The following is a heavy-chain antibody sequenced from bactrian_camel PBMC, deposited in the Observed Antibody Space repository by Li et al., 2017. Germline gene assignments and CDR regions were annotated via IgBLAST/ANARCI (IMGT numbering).Heavy chain of an antibody. CDR2: IGGDGST. CDR1: GYVFRNNC. V-gene: IGHV3S53*01. CDR3: AAASFLLLPTCSPRRAVKDFRY. D-gene: IGHD3*01. J-gene: IGHJ6*01. Sequence: VQLVESGGGSVQAGGSLRLSCSTAGYVFRNNCMGWFRQAPGKEREGVADIGGDGSTSYADSVKGRFTISKDNAENTLYLQMNSLKAEDTAMYYCAAASFLLLPTCSPRRAVKDFRYWGQGTQVTVS.